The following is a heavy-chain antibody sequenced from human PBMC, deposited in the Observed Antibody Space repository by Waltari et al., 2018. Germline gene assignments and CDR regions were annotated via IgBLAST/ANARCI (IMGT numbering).Heavy chain of an antibody. CDR3: ASGKFL. Sequence: EVKLVEFGGGLIQPGGSLTHSCAAAGFSPSNYWMHLVRQAPGKGLVWVSISNDDGSNTNYADSVKGRFTISRDNTNNMLYLQMNSLRAEDTAVYYCASGKFLWGQGTLVTVSS. V-gene: IGHV3-74*01. J-gene: IGHJ4*02. CDR2: SNDDGSNT. CDR1: GFSPSNYW.